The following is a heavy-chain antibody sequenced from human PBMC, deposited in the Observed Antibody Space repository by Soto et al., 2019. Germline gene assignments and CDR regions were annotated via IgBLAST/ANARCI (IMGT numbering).Heavy chain of an antibody. Sequence: VQLVQSGAEVKKPGASVKVSCKASGYTFTSYYMHWVRQAPGQGLEWMGIINPSGGSTSYAQKFQGRVTMTRDTSTSTVYMELSSLRSEATAVYYCARNYGGIRAKENWFDPWGQGTLVTVSS. CDR3: ARNYGGIRAKENWFDP. D-gene: IGHD4-17*01. J-gene: IGHJ5*02. CDR2: INPSGGST. CDR1: GYTFTSYY. V-gene: IGHV1-46*01.